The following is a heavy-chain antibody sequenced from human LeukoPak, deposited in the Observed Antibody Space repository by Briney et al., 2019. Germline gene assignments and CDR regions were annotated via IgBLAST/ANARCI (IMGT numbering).Heavy chain of an antibody. CDR3: AKGRDKYQLLSKNWFDP. CDR2: ISWNSGSI. V-gene: IGHV3-9*01. J-gene: IGHJ5*02. D-gene: IGHD2-2*01. Sequence: GRSLRLSSAASGFTFDDYAMHWVRQAPGKGLEWVSGISWNSGSIGYADSVKGRFTISRDNAKNSLYLQMNSLRAEDTALYYCAKGRDKYQLLSKNWFDPWGQGTLVTVSS. CDR1: GFTFDDYA.